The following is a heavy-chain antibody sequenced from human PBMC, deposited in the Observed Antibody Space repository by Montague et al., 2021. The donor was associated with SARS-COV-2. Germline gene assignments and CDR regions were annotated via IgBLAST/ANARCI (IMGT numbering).Heavy chain of an antibody. CDR3: ARDISPQNTDCGGAFDY. D-gene: IGHD2-21*01. V-gene: IGHV4-39*07. CDR1: DASISSSSYY. J-gene: IGHJ4*03. CDR2: IYYSGSA. Sequence: SETLSLTCIVSDASISSSSYYWGWIRQPPGKGLEYIGSIYYSGSAYYNPSLKSRVTISIDTSKNQFSLKLNSVTAADTAVYYCARDISPQNTDCGGAFDYWGQGTLVTVSS.